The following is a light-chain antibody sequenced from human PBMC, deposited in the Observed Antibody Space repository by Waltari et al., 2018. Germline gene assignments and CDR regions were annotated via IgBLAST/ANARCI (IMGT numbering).Light chain of an antibody. V-gene: IGKV1-27*01. CDR1: QGLTNY. CDR3: KSFKSGPFT. CDR2: SSS. J-gene: IGKJ5*01. Sequence: DIQMTQSPSSLSASVGDRVTITCRASQGLTNYVAWDQQKPGHVPKLLIYSSSSLKSGVPSRFSGSGAGTEYTLTISNLQPEDVATYYSKSFKSGPFTFGQGTRLDMK.